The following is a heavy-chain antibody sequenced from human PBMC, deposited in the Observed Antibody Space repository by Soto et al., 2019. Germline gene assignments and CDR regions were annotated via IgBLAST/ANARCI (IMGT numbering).Heavy chain of an antibody. D-gene: IGHD3-9*01. CDR1: GFPFGSYG. Sequence: GGSLRLSCAASGFPFGSYGMNWVRQAPGKGLDWVSSISSGETFKYYGDSVKGRFTFSRDNAKQSVYLQMNSLRAEDTAVYYCATDRHFDWFGNMEVLGQGTTVAVFS. V-gene: IGHV3-21*01. J-gene: IGHJ6*02. CDR3: ATDRHFDWFGNMEV. CDR2: ISSGETFK.